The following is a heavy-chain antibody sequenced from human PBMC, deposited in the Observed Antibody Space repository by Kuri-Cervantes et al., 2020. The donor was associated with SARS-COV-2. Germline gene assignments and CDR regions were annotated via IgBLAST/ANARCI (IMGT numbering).Heavy chain of an antibody. CDR3: ARYSSSWSYYMDV. CDR2: IYPGDSDT. CDR1: GYSFTSYW. V-gene: IGHV5-51*01. J-gene: IGHJ6*03. Sequence: GESLKISCKGSGYSFTSYWIGWVRQMPGKGLEWMGTIYPGDSDTRYSPSFQGQVTISADKSISTAYLQWSSLKASDTAMYYCARYSSSWSYYMDVWGKGTTVTVSS. D-gene: IGHD6-13*01.